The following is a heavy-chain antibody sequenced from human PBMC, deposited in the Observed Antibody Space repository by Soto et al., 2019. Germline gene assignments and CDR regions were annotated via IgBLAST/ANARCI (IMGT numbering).Heavy chain of an antibody. CDR2: ISGSGGST. J-gene: IGHJ4*02. CDR1: GFTFSSYA. Sequence: AGGSLRLSCAASGFTFSSYAMSWVRQAPGKGLEWVSAISGSGGSTYYADSVKGRFTISRDNSKNTLYLQMNSLRAEDTAVYYCAKDLYYYGSGSYYYFDYWGQGTLVTVSS. V-gene: IGHV3-23*01. D-gene: IGHD3-10*01. CDR3: AKDLYYYGSGSYYYFDY.